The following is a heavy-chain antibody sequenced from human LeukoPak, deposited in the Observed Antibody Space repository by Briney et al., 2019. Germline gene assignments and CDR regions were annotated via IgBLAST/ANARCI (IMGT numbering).Heavy chain of an antibody. CDR2: IDPNTGGA. J-gene: IGHJ4*03. CDR1: GYTSTGRY. D-gene: IGHD6-19*01. CDR3: ARDQGRDRSAWYHYYDY. V-gene: IGHV1-2*02. Sequence: ASVSVSCKASGYTSTGRYIHWMRQAPGQGLEWMGWIDPNTGGANYAQNFQGRVTLTRDTSISTAYMELSSLRSDDTAAYYCARDQGRDRSAWYHYYDYWDQGTMGTVSS.